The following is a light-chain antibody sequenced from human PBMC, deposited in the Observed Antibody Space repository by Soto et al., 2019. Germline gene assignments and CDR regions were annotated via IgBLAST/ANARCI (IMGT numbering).Light chain of an antibody. CDR3: HQYYSSPQT. CDR2: WAS. CDR1: QSILYTSSKRNY. V-gene: IGKV4-1*01. J-gene: IGKJ1*01. Sequence: DIVMTQSPDSLAVSLGERATLNCKSSQSILYTSSKRNYLAWYQYKPGQPPKLLVYWASTRESGVPARFSGSGSETDVTLTISSLQAEDVAVYYCHQYYSSPQTFGQGTRVEIK.